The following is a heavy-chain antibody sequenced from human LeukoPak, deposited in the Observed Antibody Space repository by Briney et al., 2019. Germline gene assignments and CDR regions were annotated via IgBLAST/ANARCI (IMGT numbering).Heavy chain of an antibody. CDR2: ISSDGTYT. Sequence: GGSLRLSCAASGFTFSSHLMHWVRQAPGKGLVWVSRISSDGTYTNYADSVRGRFTISRDNAKNTLYLQMNSLRGEDTAMYYCAKDGGYCTGGSCSNYYYYGMDVWGQGTTVTVS. CDR1: GFTFSSHL. D-gene: IGHD2-15*01. CDR3: AKDGGYCTGGSCSNYYYYGMDV. V-gene: IGHV3-74*01. J-gene: IGHJ6*02.